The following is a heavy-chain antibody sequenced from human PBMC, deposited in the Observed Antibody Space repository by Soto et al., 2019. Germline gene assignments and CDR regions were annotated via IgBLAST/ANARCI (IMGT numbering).Heavy chain of an antibody. CDR1: GFTFSSYS. Sequence: GGSLRLSCAASGFTFSSYSMNWVRQAPGKGLEWVSSISSSSSYIYYADSVKGRSTISRDNAKNSLYLQMNSLRAEDTAVYYCARWGLDYYYGMDVWGQGTTVTVSS. CDR2: ISSSSSYI. J-gene: IGHJ6*02. D-gene: IGHD7-27*01. CDR3: ARWGLDYYYGMDV. V-gene: IGHV3-21*01.